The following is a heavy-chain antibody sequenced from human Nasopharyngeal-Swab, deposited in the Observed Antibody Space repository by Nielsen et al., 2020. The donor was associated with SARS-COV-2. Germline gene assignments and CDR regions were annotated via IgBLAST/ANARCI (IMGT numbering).Heavy chain of an antibody. Sequence: GGSLRLSCAASGFTFDDYAMHWVRQGPGKGLEWVSGMSWNSGSIDYADSVKGRFTISRDNAKNSLNLQMNSLRVEDTALYYCAKEIEMARRVYAFDIWGQGTMVTVSS. CDR3: AKEIEMARRVYAFDI. V-gene: IGHV3-9*01. D-gene: IGHD5-24*01. CDR2: MSWNSGSI. J-gene: IGHJ3*02. CDR1: GFTFDDYA.